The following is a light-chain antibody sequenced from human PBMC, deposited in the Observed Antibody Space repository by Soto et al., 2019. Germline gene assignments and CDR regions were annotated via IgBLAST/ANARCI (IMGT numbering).Light chain of an antibody. CDR2: DVS. V-gene: IGLV2-14*01. J-gene: IGLJ1*01. Sequence: QSALTQPASVSGSPGQSITISCTGTSSDVGGYNYVSWYQQHPGKAPKLMIYDVSNRPSGVSNRFSGSKSGNTASLTISGLQAEDEADYSCTSYTSSITRIVFGTGTKLTVL. CDR3: TSYTSSITRIV. CDR1: SSDVGGYNY.